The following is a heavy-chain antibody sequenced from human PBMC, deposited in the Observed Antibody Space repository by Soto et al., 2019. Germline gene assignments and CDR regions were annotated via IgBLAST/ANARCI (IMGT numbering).Heavy chain of an antibody. V-gene: IGHV3-23*01. CDR1: GLTFSSYA. Sequence: EVQVLESGGGLVQPGGSLRLSCAAYGLTFSSYAMSWVRQAPGKGLEWVSSISGSGGSTYYTDSVKGRFTMSRENSKNTLYLQMNSLRAEDTAVYFCAKDGGFGGGCLDYWGQGTLVTVSS. J-gene: IGHJ4*02. CDR2: ISGSGGST. D-gene: IGHD2-15*01. CDR3: AKDGGFGGGCLDY.